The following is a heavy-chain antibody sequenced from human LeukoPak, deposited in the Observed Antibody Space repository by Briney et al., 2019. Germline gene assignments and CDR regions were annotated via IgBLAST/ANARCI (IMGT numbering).Heavy chain of an antibody. CDR1: GFTFSGSA. V-gene: IGHV3-73*01. J-gene: IGHJ4*02. CDR3: TTYDSSDYAFFDY. D-gene: IGHD3-22*01. Sequence: PGGSLRLSCAASGFTFSGSAMHWVRQASGKGLEWVGRIRSRANSYATAYAASVKGRFTISRDDSKNTAYLQMNSLKTEDTAVYYCTTYDSSDYAFFDYWGQGTLVTVSS. CDR2: IRSRANSYAT.